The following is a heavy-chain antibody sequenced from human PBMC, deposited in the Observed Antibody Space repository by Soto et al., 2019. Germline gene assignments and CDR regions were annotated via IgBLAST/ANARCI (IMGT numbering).Heavy chain of an antibody. Sequence: ASVKVSCKASGGPYNSFAISWVRQAPGQGLEWIGGIIPVFGTATYAQKFKGRVTITAEESTSTAYMELSSLTSGDTAVYYCARFLGGAGSYYDGQNYNYYNGMDVWGQGTTVTVSS. CDR2: IIPVFGTA. CDR1: GGPYNSFA. D-gene: IGHD3-10*01. J-gene: IGHJ6*02. V-gene: IGHV1-69*13. CDR3: ARFLGGAGSYYDGQNYNYYNGMDV.